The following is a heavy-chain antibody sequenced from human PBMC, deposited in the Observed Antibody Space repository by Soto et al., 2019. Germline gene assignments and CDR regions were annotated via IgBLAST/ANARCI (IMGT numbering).Heavy chain of an antibody. V-gene: IGHV3-23*01. D-gene: IGHD6-13*01. CDR2: ISGSGGST. J-gene: IGHJ4*02. CDR1: GFTISSYA. CDR3: ARRSSSWYFDY. Sequence: EVQLLESRGGLVQPGGSLRLSCAASGFTISSYAMNWVRQAPGKGLEWVSVISGSGGSTYYADSVKGRFTISRDNSKNTLYLQMNSLRAEDTAVYYCARRSSSWYFDYWGQGTLVTVFS.